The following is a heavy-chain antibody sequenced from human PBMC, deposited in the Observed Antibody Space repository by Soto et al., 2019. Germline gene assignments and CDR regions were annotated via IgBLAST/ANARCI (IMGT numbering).Heavy chain of an antibody. CDR3: AKAKFYYDSSPYDP. CDR2: INADGSEK. J-gene: IGHJ5*02. CDR1: EFTFADYA. Sequence: HPGGSLRLSCAVSEFTFADYAVHWVRQSAGKGLEWVSFINADGSEKYYADSVRGRFTISRDNSKDSFYLQMNSLRLEDTAMYYCAKAKFYYDSSPYDPWGQG. D-gene: IGHD3-22*01. V-gene: IGHV3-43D*04.